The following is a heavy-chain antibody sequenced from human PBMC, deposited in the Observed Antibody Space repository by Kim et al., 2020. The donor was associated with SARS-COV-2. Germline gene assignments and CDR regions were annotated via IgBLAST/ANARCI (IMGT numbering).Heavy chain of an antibody. J-gene: IGHJ4*02. D-gene: IGHD1-1*01. Sequence: GGSLRLSCAASGFTFSSYAMSWVRQAPGKGPEWVSLLSGSGGSTYHADSVKGRFAISRDNSKKTLYLQMNSLRAEDTALYYCAKRESNNWSFFDYWGQGTLVTVSS. CDR3: AKRESNNWSFFDY. CDR1: GFTFSSYA. CDR2: LSGSGGST. V-gene: IGHV3-23*01.